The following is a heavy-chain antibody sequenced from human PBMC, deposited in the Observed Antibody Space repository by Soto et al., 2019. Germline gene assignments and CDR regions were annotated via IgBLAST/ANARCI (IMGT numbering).Heavy chain of an antibody. J-gene: IGHJ5*02. Sequence: QVQLVQSGAEVTKPGASVKVSCKASGYTFPSYDINWVRQATGXGLAWMGWMNPNSGNTGYAQKFQGRVTMTRNTXXXXXXXXXXXXXXXXXXXXXXXREHYGNXXWFDPWGQGTLVTVSS. CDR2: MNPNSGNT. D-gene: IGHD3-10*01. CDR1: GYTFPSYD. V-gene: IGHV1-8*01. CDR3: XREHYGNXXWFDP.